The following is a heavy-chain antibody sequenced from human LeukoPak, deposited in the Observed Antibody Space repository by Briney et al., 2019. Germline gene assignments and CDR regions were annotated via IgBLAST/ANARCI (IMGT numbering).Heavy chain of an antibody. J-gene: IGHJ4*02. CDR1: GYTFTSYG. CDR2: LNPSTGAT. CDR3: ATTFSGSYPEIDY. Sequence: ASVKVSCKASGYTFTSYGISWVRQAPGQGLEWMGRLNPSTGATNYAQTFQGRVTMTRDTSIDTAYMEVSALSSDDTAVYYCATTFSGSYPEIDYWGQGTLVTVSS. V-gene: IGHV1-2*02. D-gene: IGHD6-19*01.